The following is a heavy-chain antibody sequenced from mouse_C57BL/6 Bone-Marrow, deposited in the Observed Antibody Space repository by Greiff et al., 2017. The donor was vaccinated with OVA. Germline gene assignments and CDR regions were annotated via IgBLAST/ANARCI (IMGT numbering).Heavy chain of an antibody. CDR3: TRHYYGSSYYYAMDY. D-gene: IGHD1-1*01. CDR2: IDPENGDT. V-gene: IGHV14-4*01. J-gene: IGHJ4*01. CDR1: GFNIKDDY. Sequence: VQLKQSGAELVRPGASVKLSCTASGFNIKDDYMHWVKQRPEQGLEWIGWIDPENGDTEYASKFQGKATITGDTSSNTAYLQLSSLTSDDTAVYYCTRHYYGSSYYYAMDYWGQGTSVTVSS.